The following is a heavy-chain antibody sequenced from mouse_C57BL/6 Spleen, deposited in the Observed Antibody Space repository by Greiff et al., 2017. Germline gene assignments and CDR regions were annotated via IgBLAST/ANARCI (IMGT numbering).Heavy chain of an antibody. V-gene: IGHV5-12*01. J-gene: IGHJ2*01. Sequence: EVQRVESGGGLVQPGGSLKLSCAASGFTFSDYYMYWVRQTPEKRLEWVAYISNGGGSTYYPDTVKGRFTISRDNAKNTLYLQMSRLKSEDTAMYYCARGGYYSDYWGQVTTLPVSS. CDR1: GFTFSDYY. CDR2: ISNGGGST. CDR3: ARGGYYSDY.